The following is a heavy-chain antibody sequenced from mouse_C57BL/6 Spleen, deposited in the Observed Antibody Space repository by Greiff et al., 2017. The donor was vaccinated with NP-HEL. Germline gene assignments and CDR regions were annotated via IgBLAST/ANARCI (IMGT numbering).Heavy chain of an antibody. CDR1: GFTFSDYG. J-gene: IGHJ4*01. D-gene: IGHD2-4*01. CDR2: ISSGSSTI. Sequence: EVKLVESGGGLVKPGGSLKLSCAASGFTFSDYGMHWVRQAPEKGLEWVAYISSGSSTIYYADTVKGRFTISRDNAKNTLFLQMTSLRSGDTAMYYCARVYDYDGYYAMDYWGQGTSVTVSS. V-gene: IGHV5-17*01. CDR3: ARVYDYDGYYAMDY.